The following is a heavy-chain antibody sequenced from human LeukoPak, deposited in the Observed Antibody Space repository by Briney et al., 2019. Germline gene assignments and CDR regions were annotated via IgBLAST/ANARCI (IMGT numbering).Heavy chain of an antibody. V-gene: IGHV3-13*01. CDR1: GFTFSNYD. CDR2: IGTAGDT. D-gene: IGHD1-26*01. Sequence: GGSLRLSCAASGFTFSNYDMHWVRQATGKGLEWVSGIGTAGDTYYPDSVKGRFTISRENAKNSLYLQMNSLRAEDTALYFCAKKAQYNGNYPLDYWGQGTLVTVSS. J-gene: IGHJ4*02. CDR3: AKKAQYNGNYPLDY.